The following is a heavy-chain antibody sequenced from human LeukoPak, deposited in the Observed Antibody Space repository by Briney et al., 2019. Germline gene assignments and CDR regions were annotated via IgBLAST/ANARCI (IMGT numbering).Heavy chain of an antibody. V-gene: IGHV1-8*01. D-gene: IGHD5-12*01. CDR2: MNPNSGNT. CDR1: GYTFTSYD. J-gene: IGHJ6*02. CDR3: ARVGRGSWLRSYYYYGMDV. Sequence: ASVKVSCKASGYTFTSYDINWVRQATGQGLEWMGWMNPNSGNTGYAQKFQGRVTMTRNTSISTAYMELSSLRSEDTAVYYCARVGRGSWLRSYYYYGMDVWGQGTTVTVSS.